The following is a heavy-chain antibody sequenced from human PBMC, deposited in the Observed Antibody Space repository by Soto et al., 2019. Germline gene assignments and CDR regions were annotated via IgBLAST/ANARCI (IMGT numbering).Heavy chain of an antibody. CDR2: MSSGGRTI. CDR1: GFAFSSYE. Sequence: EVQLVESGGGLVQPGGSLRLSCAASGFAFSSYEMDWVRQAPGKGLEWIAYMSSGGRTIYYADSVKGRFTISRDNARDSLYLEMNSLRVEDTAIYYCAKEKTVTDSGYDAFDVWGQGTMVTVS. J-gene: IGHJ3*01. CDR3: AKEKTVTDSGYDAFDV. V-gene: IGHV3-48*03. D-gene: IGHD5-12*01.